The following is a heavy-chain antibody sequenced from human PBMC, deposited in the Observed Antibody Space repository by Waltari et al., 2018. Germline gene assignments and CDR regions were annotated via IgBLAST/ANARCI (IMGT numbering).Heavy chain of an antibody. J-gene: IGHJ1*01. CDR2: FDPEDGET. CDR3: ATVGYYDSSGYDAEYFQH. Sequence: EVQLVQSGAEVKKPGATVKISCKVSGYTFTDYYMHWVQQSPGKGLEWMGLFDPEDGETIYAEKFQGRVTITADTSTDTAYMELSSLRSEDTAVYYCATVGYYDSSGYDAEYFQHWGQGTLVTVSS. V-gene: IGHV1-69-2*01. D-gene: IGHD3-22*01. CDR1: GYTFTDYY.